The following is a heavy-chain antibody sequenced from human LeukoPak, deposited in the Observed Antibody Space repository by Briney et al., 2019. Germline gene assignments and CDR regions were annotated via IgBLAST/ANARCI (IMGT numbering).Heavy chain of an antibody. Sequence: PGGSLRLSCEASGLTLSNAWIHWVRQAPGKGLEWVGRMKSMVSGGTPDYAAPVRGRFTISRDDSKNALYLQMNSLTTEDGAVYYCNTDFLWGQGTMVTVSS. V-gene: IGHV3-15*01. J-gene: IGHJ3*01. CDR3: NTDFL. CDR2: MKSMVSGGTP. CDR1: GLTLSNAW.